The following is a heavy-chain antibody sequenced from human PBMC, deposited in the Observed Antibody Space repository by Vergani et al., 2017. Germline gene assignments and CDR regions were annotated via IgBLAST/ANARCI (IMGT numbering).Heavy chain of an antibody. CDR2: IKQDGSEK. Sequence: EVQLVESGGGLVQPGGSLRLSCAASGFTFSSYWMSWVRQAPGKGLEWVANIKQDGSEKYYVDSVKGRFTISRDNSKNTLYLQMNSLRAEDTAVYYCARGYSSGDAFDIWGQGTMVTVSS. V-gene: IGHV3-7*01. J-gene: IGHJ3*02. CDR3: ARGYSSGDAFDI. D-gene: IGHD6-19*01. CDR1: GFTFSSYW.